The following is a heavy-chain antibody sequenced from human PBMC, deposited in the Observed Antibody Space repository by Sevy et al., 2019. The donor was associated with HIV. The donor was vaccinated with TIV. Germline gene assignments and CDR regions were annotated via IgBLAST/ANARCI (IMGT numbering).Heavy chain of an antibody. Sequence: GGCLRLSCAASGFTFDDYAMHWVRQAPGKGLEWVSGISWNSGSIGYADSVKGRFTISRDNAKNSLYLQMNSLRAEDTALYYCAKDTAPHYYDSSGQYYYYYGMDVWGQGTTVTVSS. D-gene: IGHD3-22*01. J-gene: IGHJ6*02. CDR3: AKDTAPHYYDSSGQYYYYYGMDV. CDR1: GFTFDDYA. V-gene: IGHV3-9*01. CDR2: ISWNSGSI.